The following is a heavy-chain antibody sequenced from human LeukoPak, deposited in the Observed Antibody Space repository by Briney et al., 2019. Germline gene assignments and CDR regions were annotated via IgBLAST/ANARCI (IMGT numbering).Heavy chain of an antibody. CDR3: AKGGAWELLEVPDAFDI. J-gene: IGHJ3*02. CDR1: GFTFSSYA. Sequence: PGGSLRLSCAASGFTFSSYAMSWVRQALGKGLEWVSAISGSGGSTYYADSVKGRFTISSDNSKNTLYLQMNSLRAEDTAVYYCAKGGAWELLEVPDAFDIWGQGTMVTVSS. D-gene: IGHD1-26*01. V-gene: IGHV3-23*01. CDR2: ISGSGGST.